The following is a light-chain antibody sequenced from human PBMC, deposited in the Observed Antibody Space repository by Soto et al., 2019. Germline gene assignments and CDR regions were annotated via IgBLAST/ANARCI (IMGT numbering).Light chain of an antibody. V-gene: IGKV3-15*01. Sequence: EIVLAQSTTTLFVSPGKRVTLSCRATQTIGNKLACYLQRPGQAPRLLMYGAATRATDIPARFSGSGAGTEFTLTITGLQSEDFAVYYCQQYNVWPWTFGLGTKVAIK. CDR3: QQYNVWPWT. J-gene: IGKJ1*01. CDR2: GAA. CDR1: QTIGNK.